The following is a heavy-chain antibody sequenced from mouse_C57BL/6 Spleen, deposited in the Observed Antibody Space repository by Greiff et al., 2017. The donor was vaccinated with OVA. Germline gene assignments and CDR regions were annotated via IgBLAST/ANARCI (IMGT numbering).Heavy chain of an antibody. J-gene: IGHJ3*01. D-gene: IGHD3-2*02. V-gene: IGHV1-82*01. CDR3: ARQASRPWFAY. Sequence: QVQLQQSGPELVKPGASVKISCKASGYAFSSSWMNWVKQRPGKGLEWIGRIYPGDGDTNYNGKFKGKATLTADKSSSTAYMQLSSLTSEDSAVYFCARQASRPWFAYWGQGTLVTVSA. CDR2: IYPGDGDT. CDR1: GYAFSSSW.